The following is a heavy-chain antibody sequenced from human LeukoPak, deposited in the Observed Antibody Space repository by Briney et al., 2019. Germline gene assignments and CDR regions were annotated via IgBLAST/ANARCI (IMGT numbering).Heavy chain of an antibody. J-gene: IGHJ1*01. V-gene: IGHV1-69*13. Sequence: ASVKVSCKASGGTFSSYAISWVRQAPGQGLEWMGGIIPILGTANYAQKFQGRVTITADESTSTAYMELSSLRSEDTAVYYCAREPETDDYGDYSTLYFQHWGQGTLVTVSS. CDR2: IIPILGTA. D-gene: IGHD4-17*01. CDR1: GGTFSSYA. CDR3: AREPETDDYGDYSTLYFQH.